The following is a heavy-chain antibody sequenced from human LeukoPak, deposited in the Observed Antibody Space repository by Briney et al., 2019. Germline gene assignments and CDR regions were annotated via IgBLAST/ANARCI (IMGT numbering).Heavy chain of an antibody. CDR2: ISSSGAST. Sequence: GGSLRLSCAASGFTFSNYAMSWVRQTPGKGLEWVSSISSSGASTYYADSVKGRFTISRDNSRNTLSLQMNSLRAEDTAVYYCARDEGSYGFDYWGQGTLVTVSS. CDR3: ARDEGSYGFDY. D-gene: IGHD5-18*01. CDR1: GFTFSNYA. V-gene: IGHV3-23*01. J-gene: IGHJ4*02.